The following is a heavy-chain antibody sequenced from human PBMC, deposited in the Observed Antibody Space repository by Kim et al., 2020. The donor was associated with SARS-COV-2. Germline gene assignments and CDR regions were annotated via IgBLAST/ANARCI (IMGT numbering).Heavy chain of an antibody. D-gene: IGHD3-22*01. V-gene: IGHV3-30*04. Sequence: GGSLRLSCAASGFTFSSYAMHWVRQAPGKGLEWVAVISYDGSNKYYADSVKGRSTISRDNSKNTLYLQMNSLRAEDTAVYYCARGDTYYYDSSGFWQDY. CDR3: ARGDTYYYDSSGFWQDY. CDR1: GFTFSSYA. J-gene: IGHJ4*01. CDR2: ISYDGSNK.